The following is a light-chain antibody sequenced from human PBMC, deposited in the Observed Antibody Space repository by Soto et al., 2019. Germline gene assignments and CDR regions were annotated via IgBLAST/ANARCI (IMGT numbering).Light chain of an antibody. CDR1: QSFSSN. CDR3: QQYNDWPRT. J-gene: IGKJ5*01. Sequence: EIVMTQSPATLSVSPGERVTLSCRASQSFSSNLAWYQHKPGQAPRLLIYGASTTATDVPPRFSGSGSGTEFTLTISNLQSEDFAVYYCQQYNDWPRTFGHGTRLDIK. CDR2: GAS. V-gene: IGKV3-15*01.